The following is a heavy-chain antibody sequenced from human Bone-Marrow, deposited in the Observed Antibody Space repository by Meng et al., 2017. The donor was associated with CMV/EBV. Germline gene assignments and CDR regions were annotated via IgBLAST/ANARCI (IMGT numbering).Heavy chain of an antibody. Sequence: QVQLQESGTGLVKPSQPLSLTCTFPGGAITNGRHPWTWIRQLPGKGLEWIGFINYSGSTYSNPSLKSRVTISVDTSKNQFSLKLSSVTAADTAVYYCTGGKYYFDSSGYYFDYWGQGTLVTVSS. D-gene: IGHD3-22*01. J-gene: IGHJ4*02. CDR2: INYSGST. V-gene: IGHV4-31*03. CDR1: GGAITNGRHP. CDR3: TGGKYYFDSSGYYFDY.